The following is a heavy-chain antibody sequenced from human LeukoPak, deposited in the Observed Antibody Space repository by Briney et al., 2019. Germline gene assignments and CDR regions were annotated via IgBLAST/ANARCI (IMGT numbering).Heavy chain of an antibody. Sequence: ASVKVSYKASGYTFTSYYMHWVRQAPGQGLEWMGIINPSGGSTSYAQKFQGRVTMTRDTSTSTVYMELSSLRSEDTAVYYCARVTYYYGSGSGYFDYWGQGTLVTVSS. V-gene: IGHV1-46*01. CDR2: INPSGGST. CDR3: ARVTYYYGSGSGYFDY. CDR1: GYTFTSYY. D-gene: IGHD3-10*01. J-gene: IGHJ4*02.